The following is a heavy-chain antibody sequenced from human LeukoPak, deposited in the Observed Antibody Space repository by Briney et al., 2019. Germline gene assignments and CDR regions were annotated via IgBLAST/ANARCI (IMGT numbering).Heavy chain of an antibody. CDR1: GFTFSSYE. D-gene: IGHD3-22*01. V-gene: IGHV3-48*03. J-gene: IGHJ6*02. CDR2: ISSSDPTL. Sequence: GGSLRLSCEASGFTFSSYEMTWVRQAPGKGLEWVSYISSSDPTLYYADSVKGRFTISRDNAKSSLYLQMNSLRADDTAVYYCATGYYDSNMDVWGQGTTVTVSS. CDR3: ATGYYDSNMDV.